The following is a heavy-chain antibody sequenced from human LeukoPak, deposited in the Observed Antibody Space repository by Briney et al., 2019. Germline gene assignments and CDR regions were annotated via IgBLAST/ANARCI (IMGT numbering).Heavy chain of an antibody. CDR3: ATASNGGLAY. Sequence: ASVKVSCKASGYTFTGYYMHWVRQAPGQGLEWMGWINPNSGGTNYAQKFQGRVTMTEDTSTDTAYMELSSLRSEDTAVYYCATASNGGLAYWGQGTLVTVSS. V-gene: IGHV1-2*02. CDR1: GYTFTGYY. CDR2: INPNSGGT. D-gene: IGHD7-27*01. J-gene: IGHJ4*02.